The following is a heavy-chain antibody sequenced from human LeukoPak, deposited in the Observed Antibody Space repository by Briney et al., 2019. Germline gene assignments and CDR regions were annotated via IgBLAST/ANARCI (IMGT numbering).Heavy chain of an antibody. CDR2: FYTSGST. CDR3: ARAYKNYGDYGGRFDP. V-gene: IGHV4-4*07. Sequence: SETLSLTCTVSGGSISSYYWSWIRQPAGKGLEWIGRFYTSGSTNYNPSLKSRVTMSVDTSKNQFSLKLSSVTAADTAVYYCARAYKNYGDYGGRFDPWGQGTLVTVSS. J-gene: IGHJ5*02. CDR1: GGSISSYY. D-gene: IGHD4-17*01.